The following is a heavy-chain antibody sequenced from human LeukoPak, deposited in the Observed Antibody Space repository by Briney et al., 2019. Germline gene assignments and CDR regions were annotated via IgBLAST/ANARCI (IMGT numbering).Heavy chain of an antibody. CDR2: INHSGST. J-gene: IGHJ4*02. CDR3: ARNTGAFDY. V-gene: IGHV4-34*01. CDR1: GGSFSGYY. Sequence: SETLSLTCAVYGGSFSGYYWSWIRQPAGKGLEWIGEINHSGSTKYNPSLKSRVSMSVDTSKNQFSLKLSSVTAADTAVYYCARNTGAFDYWGQGILVTVSS. D-gene: IGHD2/OR15-2a*01.